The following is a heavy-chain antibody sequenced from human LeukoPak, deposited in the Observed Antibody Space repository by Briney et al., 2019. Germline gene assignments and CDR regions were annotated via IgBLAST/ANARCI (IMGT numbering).Heavy chain of an antibody. Sequence: RSLRLSCAASGFTFSSYAMHWVRQAPGKGLEWVAVISYDGSNKYYADSVKGRFTISRDNSKNTLYLQMNSLRAEDTAVYYCARAGITGTTDFDYWGQGTLVTVSS. J-gene: IGHJ4*02. V-gene: IGHV3-30-3*01. CDR1: GFTFSSYA. CDR3: ARAGITGTTDFDY. CDR2: ISYDGSNK. D-gene: IGHD1-7*01.